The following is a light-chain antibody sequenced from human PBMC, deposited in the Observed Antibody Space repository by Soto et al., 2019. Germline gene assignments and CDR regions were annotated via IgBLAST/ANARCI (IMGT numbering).Light chain of an antibody. V-gene: IGKV3-15*01. CDR1: QSVSSN. J-gene: IGKJ1*01. CDR2: GAS. Sequence: EIVMTQSPATLSVSPGERATLSCRASQSVSSNLAWYQQKPGQAPRLLIYGASTRATGIPARFSGSGSGTEFPMTISSIQSEDFAVYYCQKYGRSPPWTFGLGTKVDIK. CDR3: QKYGRSPPWT.